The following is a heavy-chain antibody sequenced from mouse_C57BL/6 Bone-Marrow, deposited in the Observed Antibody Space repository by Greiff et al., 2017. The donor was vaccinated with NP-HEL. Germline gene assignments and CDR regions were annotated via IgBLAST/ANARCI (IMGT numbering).Heavy chain of an antibody. V-gene: IGHV3-8*01. CDR1: GYSITSDY. CDR3: ARLITTSGWYFDV. Sequence: EVMLVESGPGLAKPSQTLSLTCSVTGYSITSDYWNWIRKFPGNKLEYMGYISYSGSTYYNPSLKSRISITRDTSKNQYYLQLNSVTTEDTATYYCARLITTSGWYFDVWGTGTTVTVSS. CDR2: ISYSGST. D-gene: IGHD2-4*01. J-gene: IGHJ1*03.